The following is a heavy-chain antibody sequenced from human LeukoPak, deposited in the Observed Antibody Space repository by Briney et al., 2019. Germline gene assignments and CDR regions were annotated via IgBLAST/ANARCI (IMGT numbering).Heavy chain of an antibody. Sequence: GGSLRLSCAASGFTVSSNYMSWVRQAPGKGLGWVSVIYSGGSTYYADSVKGRFTISRDNSKNTLYLQMNSLRAEDTAVYYCARDLLRSDAFDIWGQGTMVTVSS. CDR2: IYSGGST. J-gene: IGHJ3*02. CDR3: ARDLLRSDAFDI. CDR1: GFTVSSNY. V-gene: IGHV3-53*01.